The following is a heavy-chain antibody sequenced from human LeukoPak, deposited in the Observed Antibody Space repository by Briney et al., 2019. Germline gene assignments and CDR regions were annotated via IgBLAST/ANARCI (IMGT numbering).Heavy chain of an antibody. J-gene: IGHJ4*02. CDR1: GYTFTSYD. CDR3: ARSATVPPRLDY. CDR2: INPSGGST. D-gene: IGHD4-11*01. V-gene: IGHV1-46*01. Sequence: ASVKVSCKASGYTFTSYDINWVRQAPGQGLEWMGIINPSGGSTSYAQKFQGRVTMTRDTSTSTVYMELSSLRSEDTAVYYCARSATVPPRLDYWGQGTLVTVSS.